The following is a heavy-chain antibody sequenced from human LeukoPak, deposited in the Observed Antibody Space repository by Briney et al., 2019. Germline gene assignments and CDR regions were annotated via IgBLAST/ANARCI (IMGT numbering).Heavy chain of an antibody. Sequence: GGSLRLSCAASGFTFSSYAMTWVRRAPGKGLEWVSAISGRGGSTYYADSVKGRFTISRDNAKNSLYLQMNSLRAEDTAVYYCAREEGVVDTAMAFDYWGQGTLVTVSS. CDR3: AREEGVVDTAMAFDY. V-gene: IGHV3-23*01. CDR1: GFTFSSYA. CDR2: ISGRGGST. D-gene: IGHD5-18*01. J-gene: IGHJ4*02.